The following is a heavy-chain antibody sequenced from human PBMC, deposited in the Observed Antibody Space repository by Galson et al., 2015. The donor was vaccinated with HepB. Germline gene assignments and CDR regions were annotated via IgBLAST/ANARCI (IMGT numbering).Heavy chain of an antibody. D-gene: IGHD2-21*01. Sequence: ALRLSCAASACTVADFRLHWVPQAPGEGLVWVALIWFDGTNQYYADCVERRFPIARDNSKNTLYLQMNSLRAEDTAVYYCAREAHIAVAAFDSWGQGTLVTVSS. V-gene: IGHV3-33*01. CDR2: IWFDGTNQ. CDR1: ACTVADFR. J-gene: IGHJ4*02. CDR3: AREAHIAVAAFDS.